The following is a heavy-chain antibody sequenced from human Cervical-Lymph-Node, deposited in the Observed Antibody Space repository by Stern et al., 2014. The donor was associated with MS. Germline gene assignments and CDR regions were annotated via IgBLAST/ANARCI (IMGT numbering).Heavy chain of an antibody. CDR2: IGSSSSTI. D-gene: IGHD2-15*01. Sequence: EVQLVQSGGGLVQPGGSLRLSCAASGFIFSSYTMNWVRQAQGKGLEWISYIGSSSSTIYYADSVKGRFTISRDNAKNALYLQMNSLRDEDTAVYYCARDYCSGGSCYGYFQHWGQGTLVTVSS. CDR3: ARDYCSGGSCYGYFQH. J-gene: IGHJ1*01. CDR1: GFIFSSYT. V-gene: IGHV3-48*02.